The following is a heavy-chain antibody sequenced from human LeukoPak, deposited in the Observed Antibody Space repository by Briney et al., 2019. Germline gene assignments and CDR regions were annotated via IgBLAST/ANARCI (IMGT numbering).Heavy chain of an antibody. CDR3: ARERVDDAFDI. CDR1: GYPFSDHY. CDR2: TRNKANNYAT. V-gene: IGHV3-72*01. Sequence: PGGSLRLSCAVSGYPFSDHYIDWVRQAPGKGLEWVGQTRNKANNYATEYAASKKGRFIISRDDSRNSVYLQMNSLKTEDTAVYYCARERVDDAFDIWGQGTMVTVSS. J-gene: IGHJ3*02. D-gene: IGHD2-15*01.